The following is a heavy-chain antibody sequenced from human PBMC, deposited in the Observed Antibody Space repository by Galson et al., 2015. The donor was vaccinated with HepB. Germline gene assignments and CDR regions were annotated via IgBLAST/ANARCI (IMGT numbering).Heavy chain of an antibody. Sequence: SLRLSCAVSGFTFSSYSMHWVRQAPGRGLEWVAIITNDGGNKYYADSVKGRFTISRDNSKNTLYLQMNSLRAEDTAVYYCARDLYGGYPSYWYFDLWGRGTLVTVSS. D-gene: IGHD5-12*01. CDR3: ARDLYGGYPSYWYFDL. CDR2: ITNDGGNK. CDR1: GFTFSSYS. V-gene: IGHV3-30-3*01. J-gene: IGHJ2*01.